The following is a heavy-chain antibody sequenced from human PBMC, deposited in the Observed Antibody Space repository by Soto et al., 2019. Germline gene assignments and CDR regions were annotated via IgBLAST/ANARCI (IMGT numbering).Heavy chain of an antibody. V-gene: IGHV3-23*01. D-gene: IGHD6-13*01. Sequence: EVQLLESGGYLVQPGGSLRLSCAASGFTFRSYAMGWARQAPGKGLEGVSVISGGGGTSYYADYVKGRFTISRDNSKRKLYRQVNSLRAEDTAVYSCANPVATGTALYAYWGQGSLVTVSS. CDR2: ISGGGGTS. J-gene: IGHJ4*02. CDR3: ANPVATGTALYAY. CDR1: GFTFRSYA.